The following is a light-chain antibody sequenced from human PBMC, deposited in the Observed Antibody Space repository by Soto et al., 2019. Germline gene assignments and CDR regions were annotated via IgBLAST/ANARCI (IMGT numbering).Light chain of an antibody. CDR1: SSDVGGYNY. V-gene: IGLV2-14*01. CDR2: EVS. Sequence: QSVLTQPASVSGSPGQSITISCTGTSSDVGGYNYVSWYQQHPGKAPKLMIYEVSNRPSGVSNRFSGSKSGNTASLTISGLQAEDEADYYCSFYTSSSTLELFGTGTKVTVL. CDR3: SFYTSSSTLEL. J-gene: IGLJ1*01.